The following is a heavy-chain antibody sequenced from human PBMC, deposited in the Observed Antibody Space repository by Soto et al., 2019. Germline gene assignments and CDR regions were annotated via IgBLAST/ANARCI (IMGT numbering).Heavy chain of an antibody. V-gene: IGHV4-59*01. CDR3: ASRTTSPGHYYGMDV. CDR2: IYYSGYT. J-gene: IGHJ6*02. Sequence: QVQLQESGPGLVKPSETLSLTCTVSGGSISRYYWSWIRQPPGKGLEWISNIYYSGYTNYNPSLKSRVTMSVDTSNSQFSLKLNSVTAADTAVYYCASRTTSPGHYYGMDVWGQGTTVTVSS. CDR1: GGSISRYY.